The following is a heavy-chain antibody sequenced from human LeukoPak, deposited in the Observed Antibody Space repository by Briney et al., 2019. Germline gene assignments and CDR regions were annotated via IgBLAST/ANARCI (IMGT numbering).Heavy chain of an antibody. Sequence: ASAKVSCEASGYTFTSYGISWVRQAPGQGLEWMGWISAYNGNTNYAQKLQGRVTITADKFTSTAYMELSSLRSEETAVYYCARNDFWSGYGALYYYYMDVWGKGTTVTVSS. CDR1: GYTFTSYG. J-gene: IGHJ6*03. CDR3: ARNDFWSGYGALYYYYMDV. D-gene: IGHD3-3*01. CDR2: ISAYNGNT. V-gene: IGHV1-18*01.